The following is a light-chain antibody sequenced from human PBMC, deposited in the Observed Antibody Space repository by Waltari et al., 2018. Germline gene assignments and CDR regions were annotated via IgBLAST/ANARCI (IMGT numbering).Light chain of an antibody. J-gene: IGKJ1*01. Sequence: DIQMTQSPSTLSASVGDRVTITCRASQSFNTWLAWYQQKPGNAPKLLIYETSKLESGVPSRFSGSGSGTEFTLTISSLQPDDFATYFCQQFKSPPWTFGQGTRVEIK. V-gene: IGKV1-5*01. CDR3: QQFKSPPWT. CDR2: ETS. CDR1: QSFNTW.